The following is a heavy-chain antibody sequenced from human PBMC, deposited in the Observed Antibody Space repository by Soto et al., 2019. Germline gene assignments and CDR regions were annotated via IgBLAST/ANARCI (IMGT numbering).Heavy chain of an antibody. CDR3: AHYDFWSGYPS. J-gene: IGHJ5*02. CDR2: ISYDGSNK. D-gene: IGHD3-3*01. Sequence: GGSLSLSCAASGFTFSSYGMHWVRQAPGKGLEWVAVISYDGSNKYYADSVKGRFTISRDNSKNTLYLQMNSLRAEDTAVYYCAHYDFWSGYPSWGQGTLVTVSS. V-gene: IGHV3-30*03. CDR1: GFTFSSYG.